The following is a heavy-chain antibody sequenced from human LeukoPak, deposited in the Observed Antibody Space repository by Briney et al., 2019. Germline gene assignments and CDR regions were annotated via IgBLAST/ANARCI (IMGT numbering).Heavy chain of an antibody. CDR3: ARVPFLEVGTTGNWFDP. CDR1: GYTFTNYA. CDR2: INTNTGNP. Sequence: ASVRVSSKASGYTFTNYAMNWVRQAPGQGLEWMGWINTNTGNPTYAQGFTGRFVFSLDTIVSTAYLQISRLKPEDTAVYYCARVPFLEVGTTGNWFDPWGQGPLVTVSS. V-gene: IGHV7-4-1*02. D-gene: IGHD1-26*01. J-gene: IGHJ5*02.